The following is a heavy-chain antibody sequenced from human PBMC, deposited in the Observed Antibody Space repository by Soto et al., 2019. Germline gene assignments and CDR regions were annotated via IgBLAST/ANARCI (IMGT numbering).Heavy chain of an antibody. Sequence: KASETLSLTCTVSGGSISSGGYYWSWIRQHPGKGLEWIGYIYYSGSTYYNPSLKSRVTISVDTSKNQFSLKLSSVTAADTAVYYCARERGYYGSGSYYGYYSCDMDVWGQGTTVTVSS. CDR1: GGSISSGGYY. CDR2: IYYSGST. D-gene: IGHD3-10*01. J-gene: IGHJ6*02. CDR3: ARERGYYGSGSYYGYYSCDMDV. V-gene: IGHV4-31*03.